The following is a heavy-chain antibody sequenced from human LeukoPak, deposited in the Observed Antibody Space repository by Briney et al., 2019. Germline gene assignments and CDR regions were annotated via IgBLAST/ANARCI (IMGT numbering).Heavy chain of an antibody. V-gene: IGHV1-2*06. D-gene: IGHD2-2*01. J-gene: IGHJ4*02. Sequence: ASVQVSCKAAGYNFPAYFIHWVRQAPGQGLEWMGRINPNGGDTKYAQKLQGRVTMAGDTSISTAYMELSSLISDDTAVYYCARVGFTTSWSYFDYWGQGTLVTVSS. CDR2: INPNGGDT. CDR3: ARVGFTTSWSYFDY. CDR1: GYNFPAYF.